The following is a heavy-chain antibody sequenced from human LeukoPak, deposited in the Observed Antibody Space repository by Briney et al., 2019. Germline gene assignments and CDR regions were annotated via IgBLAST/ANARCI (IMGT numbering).Heavy chain of an antibody. CDR3: ARACYVYSYYGFPPQYWFDP. J-gene: IGHJ5*02. V-gene: IGHV4-39*01. CDR1: GVSISSSNSY. D-gene: IGHD3-10*01. CDR2: IYYSGNT. Sequence: SETLSLTCTVSGVSISSSNSYWGWIRQPPGKGLEWIGSIYYSGNTYYNASLKSQVSISIDTSKNQFSLRLTSVTAADTAVYYCARACYVYSYYGFPPQYWFDPWGQGTLVTVSS.